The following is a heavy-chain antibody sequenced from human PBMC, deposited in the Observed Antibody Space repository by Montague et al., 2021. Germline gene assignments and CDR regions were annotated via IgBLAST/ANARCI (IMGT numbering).Heavy chain of an antibody. CDR2: ISYSGRT. D-gene: IGHD1-1*01. CDR3: ARDTTTDGFDI. Sequence: SETLSLTCTVSGGSISNYFWTWIRQPPGKGLEWIGFISYSGRTNFNPSLKSRVTISLDTSKNQFSLNVSSVTAADTAVYYCARDTTTDGFDIWGQGTMVTVSS. J-gene: IGHJ3*02. V-gene: IGHV4-59*13. CDR1: GGSISNYF.